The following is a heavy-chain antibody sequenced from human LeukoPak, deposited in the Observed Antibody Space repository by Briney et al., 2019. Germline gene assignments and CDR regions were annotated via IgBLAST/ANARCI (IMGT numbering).Heavy chain of an antibody. CDR2: ISSSSSYI. D-gene: IGHD6-6*01. CDR3: ASGGSSSDRDY. V-gene: IGHV3-21*01. J-gene: IGHJ4*02. Sequence: KPGGSLRLSCAASGFTFSSYSMNWVRQAPGKGLEWVSSISSSSSYIYYADSVKGRFTISRDNAKNSLYLQMNSLRAEDTAVYYCASGGSSSDRDYWGQGTLVTVSS. CDR1: GFTFSSYS.